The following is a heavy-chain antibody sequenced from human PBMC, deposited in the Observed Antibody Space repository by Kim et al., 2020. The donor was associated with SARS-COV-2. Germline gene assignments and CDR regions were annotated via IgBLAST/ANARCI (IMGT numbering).Heavy chain of an antibody. V-gene: IGHV3-48*04. Sequence: GGSLRLSCAASGFTFSNYGMNWVRQAPGEGLEWVAYISSSSSTIYYEDSVKGRFTISRDNAKNSLFLQLNSLTAEDTAVYYCVRDDGTTWGYEIDYWGQETLVTVSS. CDR3: VRDDGTTWGYEIDY. J-gene: IGHJ4*02. CDR2: ISSSSSTI. D-gene: IGHD7-27*01. CDR1: GFTFSNYG.